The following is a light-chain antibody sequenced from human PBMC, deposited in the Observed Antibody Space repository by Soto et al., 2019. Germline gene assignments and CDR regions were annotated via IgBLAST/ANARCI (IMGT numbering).Light chain of an antibody. J-gene: IGKJ5*01. V-gene: IGKV3-11*01. CDR1: QSVSSY. CDR3: QQRSNWPG. Sequence: EIVLTQSPATLSLSPGERATLSCRASQSVSSYLAWYQQKPGQAPRLLIYDASNRATGIPARFSGSGSGTDFTLTTSSLEPEVFAVYYCQQRSNWPGFGQGTRLEIK. CDR2: DAS.